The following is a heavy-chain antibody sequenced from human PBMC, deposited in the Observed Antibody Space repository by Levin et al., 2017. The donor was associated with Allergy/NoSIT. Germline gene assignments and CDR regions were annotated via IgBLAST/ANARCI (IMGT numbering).Heavy chain of an antibody. V-gene: IGHV4-34*01. CDR2: INHSGST. Sequence: SQTLSLTCAVYGGSFRGYYWSWIRPPPGKGLEWIGEINHSGSTNYNPSLKSRVTISVDTSKNQFSLKLSSVTAADTAVYYCAREVYGCSGGSCYSFDYWGQGTLVTVSS. CDR1: GGSFRGYY. CDR3: AREVYGCSGGSCYSFDY. D-gene: IGHD2-15*01. J-gene: IGHJ4*02.